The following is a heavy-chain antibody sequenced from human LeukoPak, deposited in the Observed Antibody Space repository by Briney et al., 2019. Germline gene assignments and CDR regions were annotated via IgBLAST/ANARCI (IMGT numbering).Heavy chain of an antibody. V-gene: IGHV3-30*04. Sequence: GGSLRLSCAAPGFTFSSYAMHWVRQASGKGLEWVAVISYDGSNKYYADSVKGRFTISRDNSKNTLYLQMNSLRAEDTAVYYCARWDFLTASGDSWGQGTLVAVSS. CDR3: ARWDFLTASGDS. CDR1: GFTFSSYA. J-gene: IGHJ4*02. CDR2: ISYDGSNK. D-gene: IGHD3-9*01.